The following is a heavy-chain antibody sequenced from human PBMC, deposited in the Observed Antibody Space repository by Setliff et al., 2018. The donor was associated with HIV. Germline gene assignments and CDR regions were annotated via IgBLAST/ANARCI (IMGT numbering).Heavy chain of an antibody. CDR1: GYTFTAHY. J-gene: IGHJ1*01. CDR2: ISPNSGGT. Sequence: GASVKVSCKASGYTFTAHYIHWVRQAPGQGLEWMGRISPNSGGTVYAQKFQGWVTMTRDTSINTVYMGLSRLRSGDTALYYCARGPDGDYQYFQHWGQGALVTVS. D-gene: IGHD4-17*01. V-gene: IGHV1-2*04. CDR3: ARGPDGDYQYFQH.